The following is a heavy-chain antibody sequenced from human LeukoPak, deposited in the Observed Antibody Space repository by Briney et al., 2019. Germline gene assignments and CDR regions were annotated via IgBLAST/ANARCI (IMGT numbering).Heavy chain of an antibody. CDR1: GGSISSYY. Sequence: SGTLSLTCTVSGGSISSYYWSWIRQPAGKGLEWIGRIYTSGSTNYNPSLKSRVTMSVDTSKNQFSLKLSSVTAADTAVYYCARLHPRFCSSTSCYAPFDYWGQGTLVTVSS. J-gene: IGHJ4*02. D-gene: IGHD2-2*01. CDR2: IYTSGST. V-gene: IGHV4-4*07. CDR3: ARLHPRFCSSTSCYAPFDY.